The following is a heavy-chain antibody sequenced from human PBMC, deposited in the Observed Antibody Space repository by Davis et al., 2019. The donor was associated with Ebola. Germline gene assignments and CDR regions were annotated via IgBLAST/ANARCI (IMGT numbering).Heavy chain of an antibody. CDR2: ISYSGSA. D-gene: IGHD3-10*01. CDR3: ARQLLWFGEFGVSPYYFDY. V-gene: IGHV4-39*01. J-gene: IGHJ4*02. CDR1: GGSISSSSYY. Sequence: SETLSLTCTVSGGSISSSSYYWGWIRQPPGKGLEWIGSISYSGSAYYNPSLKSRVTISVDTSKNQFSLKLSSVTAADTAVYYCARQLLWFGEFGVSPYYFDYWGQGTLVTVSS.